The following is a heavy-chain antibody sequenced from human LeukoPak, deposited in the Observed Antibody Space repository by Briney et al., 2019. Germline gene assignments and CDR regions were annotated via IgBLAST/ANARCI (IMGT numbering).Heavy chain of an antibody. J-gene: IGHJ4*02. CDR2: IYYSGST. D-gene: IGHD6-13*01. CDR3: AREIAAAGGFDY. Sequence: SETLSLTCTVSGGSISSYYWNWIRQPPGKGLEWIGYIYYSGSTNYNPSLKSRVTISVDTSKNQFSLKLSSVTAADTAVYYCAREIAAAGGFDYWGQGTLVTVSS. CDR1: GGSISSYY. V-gene: IGHV4-59*01.